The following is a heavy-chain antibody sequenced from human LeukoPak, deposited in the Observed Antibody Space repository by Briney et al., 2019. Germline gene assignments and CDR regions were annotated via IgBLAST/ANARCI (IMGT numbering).Heavy chain of an antibody. CDR1: GFTFSSYA. CDR3: ARRGSYYGDSTDY. V-gene: IGHV3-64*01. CDR2: ISSNGGST. Sequence: GGSLRLSCAASGFTFSSYAMHWVRQGPGKGLEYASGISSNGGSTYYANSVKGRFTISRDNSKNTLYLQMGSLRAEDMAVYYCARRGSYYGDSTDYWGQGTLVTVSS. D-gene: IGHD1-26*01. J-gene: IGHJ4*02.